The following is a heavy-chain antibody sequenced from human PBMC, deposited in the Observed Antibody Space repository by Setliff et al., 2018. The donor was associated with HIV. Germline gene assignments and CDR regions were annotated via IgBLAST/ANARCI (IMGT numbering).Heavy chain of an antibody. CDR3: ASVYYNSWSGYYDPYALDI. J-gene: IGHJ3*02. CDR2: ISSSRSYI. CDR1: GFTFSSYT. Sequence: GSLRLSCAASGFTFSSYTMNWVRQAPGKGLEWVSSISSSRSYIYYADSVKGRFTISRDNAENSLHLQMNSLRAEDTAVYYCASVYYNSWSGYYDPYALDIWGQGTMVTVSS. D-gene: IGHD3-3*01. V-gene: IGHV3-21*01.